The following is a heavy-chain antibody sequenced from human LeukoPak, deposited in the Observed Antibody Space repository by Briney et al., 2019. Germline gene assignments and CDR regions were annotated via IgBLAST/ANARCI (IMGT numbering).Heavy chain of an antibody. CDR1: GFTLDSFW. D-gene: IGHD3-22*01. V-gene: IGHV3-7*01. CDR2: IKQDGSER. J-gene: IGHJ4*02. CDR3: ARAENYDTNLDY. Sequence: GGSLRLSCAASGFTLDSFWMNWVRQAPGKGLEWVANIKQDGSERFYADSVKGRFTISRDNAKNSLYLQMNSLRAEDTAVYYCARAENYDTNLDYWGQGTLVTVSS.